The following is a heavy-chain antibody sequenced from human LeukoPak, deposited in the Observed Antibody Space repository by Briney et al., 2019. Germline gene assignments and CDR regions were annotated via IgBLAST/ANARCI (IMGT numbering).Heavy chain of an antibody. CDR1: GFTFSSYS. V-gene: IGHV3-15*01. J-gene: IGHJ4*02. Sequence: GGSLRLSCAASGFTFSSYSMNWVRQAPGKGLEWVGRIKSKTDDGTTDYAAPVKGRFTISRDDSKNTLYLQMNSLKTEDTAVYYCTTVGDWGQGTVVTVSS. CDR2: IKSKTDDGTT. CDR3: TTVGD.